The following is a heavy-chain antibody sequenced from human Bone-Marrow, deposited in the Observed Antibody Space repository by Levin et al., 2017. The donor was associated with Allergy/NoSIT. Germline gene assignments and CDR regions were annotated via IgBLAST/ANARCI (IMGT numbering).Heavy chain of an antibody. V-gene: IGHV4-59*01. CDR3: ARGGYCSGSACLSFYGLDV. Sequence: PEKGLEWIGNVDNRGNTNYNPSLKSRVTISSDMSRNQFSLRLRSVTSPDSGFYYCARGGYCSGSACLSFYGLDVWGQGTAVTVSS. CDR2: VDNRGNT. D-gene: IGHD2-15*01. J-gene: IGHJ6*02.